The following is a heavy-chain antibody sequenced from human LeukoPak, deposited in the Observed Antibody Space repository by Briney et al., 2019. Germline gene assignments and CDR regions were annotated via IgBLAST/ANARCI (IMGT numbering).Heavy chain of an antibody. V-gene: IGHV3-23*01. D-gene: IGHD6-13*01. CDR2: IGSNVGNT. Sequence: GGSLRLSCAASGFTFNLAWMSWVRQAPGKGLEWVSSIGSNVGNTFYADSVKGRFTISRDNPKNTLYLQMNSLSVGDTAVYYCVKSSGWYTSSWYLTDWGQGTLVSVSS. CDR1: GFTFNLAW. CDR3: VKSSGWYTSSWYLTD. J-gene: IGHJ4*02.